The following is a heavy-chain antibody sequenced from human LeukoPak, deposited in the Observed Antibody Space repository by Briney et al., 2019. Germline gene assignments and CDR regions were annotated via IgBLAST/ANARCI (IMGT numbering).Heavy chain of an antibody. CDR2: IDNGGST. CDR1: GFTVSSNY. CDR3: ARVGDHFHWNLDL. D-gene: IGHD3-3*02. V-gene: IGHV3-53*01. Sequence: GGSLRLSCAASGFTVSSNYMSWVRQAPGKGLEWVSVIDNGGSTYYADSVKGRFTISRDNSKNTLYLQMNSLRAEDTAVYFCARVGDHFHWNLDLWGRGTLVTVSS. J-gene: IGHJ2*01.